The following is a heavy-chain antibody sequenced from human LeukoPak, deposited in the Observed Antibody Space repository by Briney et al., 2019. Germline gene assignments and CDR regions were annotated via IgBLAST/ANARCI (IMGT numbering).Heavy chain of an antibody. CDR2: IYYSGST. Sequence: PSETLSLTCTVSGGSISSGDYYWSRIRQPPGKGLEWIGYIYYSGSTYYNPSLKSRVTISVDTSKNQFSLKLSSVTAADTAVYYCARLGRVVRGVINGWGQGTLVTVSS. CDR1: GGSISSGDYY. J-gene: IGHJ1*01. CDR3: ARLGRVVRGVING. V-gene: IGHV4-30-4*01. D-gene: IGHD3-10*01.